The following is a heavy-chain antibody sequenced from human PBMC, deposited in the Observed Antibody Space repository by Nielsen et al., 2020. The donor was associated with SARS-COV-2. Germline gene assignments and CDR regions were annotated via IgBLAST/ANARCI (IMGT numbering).Heavy chain of an antibody. V-gene: IGHV3-48*02. D-gene: IGHD3-10*01. CDR1: GFTFSSYS. CDR3: ARDMAIDI. Sequence: GESLKISCAASGFTFSSYSMNWVRQAPGKGLEWVSYISSSSTIYYADSVKGRFTISRDNAKNSLYLQMNSLRDEDTAVYYCARDMAIDIWGQGTMVTVSS. J-gene: IGHJ3*02. CDR2: ISSSSTI.